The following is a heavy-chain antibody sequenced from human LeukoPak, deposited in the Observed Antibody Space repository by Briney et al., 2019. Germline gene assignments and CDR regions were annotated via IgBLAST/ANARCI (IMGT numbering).Heavy chain of an antibody. CDR3: ARGAANIYYYYLDV. Sequence: SETLSLTCTVPGSSIRNSYWSWIRQPAGKGLEWIGRIYSSGSAGYNPSLKSRVTMSVDTSKNQFSLRLDSVTAADTAVYYCARGAANIYYYYLDVWGNGTTVTVSS. J-gene: IGHJ6*03. D-gene: IGHD2-15*01. V-gene: IGHV4-4*07. CDR2: IYSSGSA. CDR1: GSSIRNSY.